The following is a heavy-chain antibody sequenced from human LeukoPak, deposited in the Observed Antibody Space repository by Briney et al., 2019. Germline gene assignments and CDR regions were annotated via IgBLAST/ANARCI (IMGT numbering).Heavy chain of an antibody. CDR2: MSGSGGST. CDR3: AKVGSSGWYYFDY. J-gene: IGHJ4*02. D-gene: IGHD6-19*01. Sequence: PGGSLRLSCAASGFTFSSYAMSWVRQAPGKGLEWVSAMSGSGGSTYYADSVKGRFTISRDNSKNTLYLQMNSLRAEDTAEYYCAKVGSSGWYYFDYWGQGTLVTVSS. V-gene: IGHV3-23*01. CDR1: GFTFSSYA.